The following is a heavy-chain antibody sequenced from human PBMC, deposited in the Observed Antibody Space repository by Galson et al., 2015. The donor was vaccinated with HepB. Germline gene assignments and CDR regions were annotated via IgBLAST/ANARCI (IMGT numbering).Heavy chain of an antibody. V-gene: IGHV5-51*03. CDR2: IYPGDSDT. CDR3: ARRHYYGSGSFYGVWFDP. D-gene: IGHD3-10*01. Sequence: SGAEVKKPGESLRISCKGSGYSFTSYWIGWVRQMPGKGLEWMGIIYPGDSDTRYSPSFQGQVTISADKSISTAYLQWSSLKASDTAMYFCARRHYYGSGSFYGVWFDPWGQGTLVTVSS. J-gene: IGHJ5*02. CDR1: GYSFTSYW.